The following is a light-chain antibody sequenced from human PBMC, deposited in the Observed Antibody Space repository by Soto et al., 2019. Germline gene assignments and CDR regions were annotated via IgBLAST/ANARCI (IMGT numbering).Light chain of an antibody. V-gene: IGKV1-5*03. CDR1: QSISSW. J-gene: IGKJ1*01. CDR2: KAS. CDR3: QQYNSYPCT. Sequence: DIQMTQSPSTLSASVGDRVTITCRASQSISSWLAWYQQKPGKAPKLLIYKASSLESGVTSRFSGSGSGTELTPTISSLQPDDFATYYCQQYNSYPCTFGQGTKVEIK.